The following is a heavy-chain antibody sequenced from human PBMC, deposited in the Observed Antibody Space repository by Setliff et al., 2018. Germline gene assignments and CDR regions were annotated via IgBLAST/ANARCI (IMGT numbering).Heavy chain of an antibody. J-gene: IGHJ3*01. CDR3: AKGRTDLPGEDAFDV. CDR2: INPYIGGT. Sequence: ASVKVSCKASGYLFDDYYLHWVRQAPGQGLEWMGRINPYIGGTYYPQKFRGRVTMTRDTSIDTAYMELTSLRSDDTALYYRAKGRTDLPGEDAFDVWGQGTLVTVSS. V-gene: IGHV1-2*02. CDR1: GYLFDDYY. D-gene: IGHD2-21*01.